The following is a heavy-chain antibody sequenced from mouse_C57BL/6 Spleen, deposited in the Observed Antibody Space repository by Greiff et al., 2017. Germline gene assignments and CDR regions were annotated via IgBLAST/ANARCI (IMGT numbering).Heavy chain of an antibody. CDR2: IDPSDSYT. CDR3: AKTLGYAMDY. J-gene: IGHJ4*01. V-gene: IGHV1-69*01. CDR1: GYTFTSYW. Sequence: VQLQQPGAELVMPGASVKLSCKASGYTFTSYWMHWVKQRPGQGLEWIGEIDPSDSYTNYNQKFKGKSTLTVDKSSSTAYMQRSSLTSEDSAVYYCAKTLGYAMDYWGQGTSVTVSS.